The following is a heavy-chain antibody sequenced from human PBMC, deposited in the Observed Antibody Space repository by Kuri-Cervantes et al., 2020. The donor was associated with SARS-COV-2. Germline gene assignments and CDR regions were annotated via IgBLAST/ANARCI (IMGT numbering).Heavy chain of an antibody. J-gene: IGHJ6*04. D-gene: IGHD6-13*01. V-gene: IGHV3-7*01. Sequence: GGSLRLSCAASGFTFSSYSMSWVRQAPGKGLEWVANIKQDGSEKYYVDSVKGRFTISRDNAKNSLYLQMNSLRAEDTAVYYCASYSERAMDVWGKGTTVTVSS. CDR1: GFTFSSYS. CDR3: ASYSERAMDV. CDR2: IKQDGSEK.